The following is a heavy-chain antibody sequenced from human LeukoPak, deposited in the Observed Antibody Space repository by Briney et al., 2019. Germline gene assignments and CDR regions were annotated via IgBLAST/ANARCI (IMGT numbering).Heavy chain of an antibody. V-gene: IGHV3-23*01. J-gene: IGHJ4*02. Sequence: GGSLRLSCAASGFTFSIYAMSWVRQAPGKGLEWVSAISGSGGSTYYADSVKGRVTISRDNSKNTLNLQMNSLRAEDTAVYYCAKESRDDSSGYDYWGQGTLVTVSS. CDR3: AKESRDDSSGYDY. D-gene: IGHD3-22*01. CDR2: ISGSGGST. CDR1: GFTFSIYA.